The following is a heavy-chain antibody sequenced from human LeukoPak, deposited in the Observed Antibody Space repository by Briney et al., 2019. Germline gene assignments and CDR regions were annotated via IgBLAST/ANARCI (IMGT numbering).Heavy chain of an antibody. V-gene: IGHV3-11*04. CDR2: ISSSGSTI. Sequence: PGGSLRLPCAASGFTVSSNYMSRVRQAPGKGLEWVSYISSSGSTIYYADSVKGRFTISRDNAKNSLYLQMNSLRAEDTAVYYCAELGITMIGGVWGKGTTVTISS. J-gene: IGHJ6*04. CDR1: GFTVSSNY. CDR3: AELGITMIGGV. D-gene: IGHD3-10*02.